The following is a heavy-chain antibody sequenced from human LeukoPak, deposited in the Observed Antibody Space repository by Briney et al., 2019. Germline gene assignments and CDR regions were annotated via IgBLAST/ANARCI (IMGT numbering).Heavy chain of an antibody. J-gene: IGHJ5*02. V-gene: IGHV4-38-2*02. CDR3: ARVCPDTVTSWSDP. CDR1: GYSISSGYY. CDR2: IYHSGST. Sequence: SETLSLTCTVSGYSISSGYYWGWIRQPPGKGLERIGSIYHSGSTYYNPSLKSRVTISVDTSKNQFSLKLSSVTAADTAVYYCARVCPDTVTSWSDPWGQGTLVTVSS. D-gene: IGHD4-17*01.